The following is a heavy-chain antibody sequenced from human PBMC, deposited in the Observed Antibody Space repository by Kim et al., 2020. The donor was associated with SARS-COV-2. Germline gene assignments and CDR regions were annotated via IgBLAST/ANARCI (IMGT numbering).Heavy chain of an antibody. CDR2: INHSGST. D-gene: IGHD3-22*01. V-gene: IGHV4-34*01. Sequence: ETLSLTCAVYGGSFSGYYWSWIRQPPGKGLEWIGEINHSGSTNYNPSLKSRVTISVDTSKNQFSLKLSSVTAADTAVYYCARGRGDPTITYYYDSSGYYYDYWGQGTLVTVSS. J-gene: IGHJ4*02. CDR1: GGSFSGYY. CDR3: ARGRGDPTITYYYDSSGYYYDY.